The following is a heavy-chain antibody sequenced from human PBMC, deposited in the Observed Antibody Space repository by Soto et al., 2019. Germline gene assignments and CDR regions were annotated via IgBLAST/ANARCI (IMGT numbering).Heavy chain of an antibody. D-gene: IGHD5-12*01. CDR3: ARDVATVSYFDY. CDR2: ISYDGSNK. V-gene: IGHV3-30-3*01. J-gene: IGHJ4*02. Sequence: VQLVESGGGLVQPGGSLRLSCAASGFTFSSYAMHWVRQAPGKGLEWVAVISYDGSNKYYADSVKGRFTISRDNSKNTLYLQMNSLRAEDTAVYYCARDVATVSYFDYWGQGTLVTVSS. CDR1: GFTFSSYA.